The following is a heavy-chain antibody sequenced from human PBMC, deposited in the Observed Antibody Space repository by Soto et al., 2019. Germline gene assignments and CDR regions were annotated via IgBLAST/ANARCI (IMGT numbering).Heavy chain of an antibody. Sequence: WWSLRLSCSASVFSLNEYGMHWVRQPPGKGLEWVADISYDGRNKYYTDSVRGRFTISRDISKGTLYLQMNSLRPEDTAVYYCAKSNRGAYDTPDFWGQGTPVTVSS. CDR2: ISYDGRNK. V-gene: IGHV3-30*18. D-gene: IGHD3-22*01. J-gene: IGHJ4*02. CDR1: VFSLNEYG. CDR3: AKSNRGAYDTPDF.